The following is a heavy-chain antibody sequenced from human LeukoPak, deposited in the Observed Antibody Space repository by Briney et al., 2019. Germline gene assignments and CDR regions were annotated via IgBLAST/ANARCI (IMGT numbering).Heavy chain of an antibody. V-gene: IGHV4-34*01. CDR3: ARGPSSSSGLDY. J-gene: IGHJ4*02. D-gene: IGHD6-6*01. CDR2: INHSGST. CDR1: GGSFSGYY. Sequence: SETLSLTCAVYGGSFSGYYWSWIRQPPGKGLEWIGEINHSGSTNYNPSLKSRVTISVDTSKNQFSLKLSSVTAADTAVYYCARGPSSSSGLDYWGQGTLVTVSP.